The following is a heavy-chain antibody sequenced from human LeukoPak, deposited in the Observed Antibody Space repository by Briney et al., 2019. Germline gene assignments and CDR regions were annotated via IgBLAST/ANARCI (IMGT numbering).Heavy chain of an antibody. Sequence: SQTLSVTCGISGDSVSRSSAAWNWIRQSPSRGLEWLGRTYYRTKWYSDYAVSVKSRITINPDTSKNQFSLQLSSVTPEDTAVYYCTRDLGGSSWYSRWAFDIWGQGTMVTVSS. D-gene: IGHD6-13*01. J-gene: IGHJ3*02. CDR2: TYYRTKWYS. V-gene: IGHV6-1*01. CDR3: TRDLGGSSWYSRWAFDI. CDR1: GDSVSRSSAA.